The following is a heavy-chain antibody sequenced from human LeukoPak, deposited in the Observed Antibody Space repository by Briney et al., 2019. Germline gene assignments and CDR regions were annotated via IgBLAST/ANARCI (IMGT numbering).Heavy chain of an antibody. Sequence: DPGRSLRLSCAASGFTFDDYAMHWVRQAPGKGLEWVAGISWNSGNIGYADSVKGRFTISRDNAKNSLYLQMNSLRAEDTAVYYCAKDTTDSSGYYGDFDYWGQGTLVTVSS. V-gene: IGHV3-9*01. CDR3: AKDTTDSSGYYGDFDY. CDR2: ISWNSGNI. J-gene: IGHJ4*02. D-gene: IGHD3-22*01. CDR1: GFTFDDYA.